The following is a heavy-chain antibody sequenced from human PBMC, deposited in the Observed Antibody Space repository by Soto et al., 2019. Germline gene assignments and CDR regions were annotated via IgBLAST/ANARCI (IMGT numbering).Heavy chain of an antibody. CDR1: GFTFDDYA. V-gene: IGHV3-9*01. J-gene: IGHJ6*02. Sequence: PGGSLRLSCAASGFTFDDYAMHWVRQAPGKGLEWVSGISWNSGSIGYADSVKGRFTISRDNAKNSLYLQMNSLRAEDTALYYCSKAFNYYYRMDVWGQGTTVTVSS. CDR2: ISWNSGSI. CDR3: SKAFNYYYRMDV.